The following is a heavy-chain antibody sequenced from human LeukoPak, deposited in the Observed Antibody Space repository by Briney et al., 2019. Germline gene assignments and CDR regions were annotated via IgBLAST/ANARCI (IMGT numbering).Heavy chain of an antibody. J-gene: IGHJ3*02. D-gene: IGHD1-26*01. CDR3: AKAREVVGAGLYDAFDI. CDR2: ISSSSSTI. Sequence: GGSLRLSCAASGFTFSSYSMNWVRQAPGKGLEWVSYISSSSSTIYYADSVKGRFTISRDNSKNTLYLQMNSLRAEDTAVYYCAKAREVVGAGLYDAFDIWGQGTMVTVSS. V-gene: IGHV3-48*01. CDR1: GFTFSSYS.